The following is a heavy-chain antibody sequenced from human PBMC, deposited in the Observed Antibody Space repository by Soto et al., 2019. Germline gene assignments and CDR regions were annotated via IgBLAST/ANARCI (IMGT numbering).Heavy chain of an antibody. V-gene: IGHV4-30-2*01. D-gene: IGHD2-2*01. CDR1: GGSISSGGYS. J-gene: IGHJ1*01. Sequence: SLTCAVSGGSISSGGYSWSWIRQPPGKGLEWIGYIYHSGSTYYNPSLKSRVTISVDRSKNQFSLKLSSVTAADTAVYYCARYCSSTSCGYFQHWGQGTLVTVSS. CDR3: ARYCSSTSCGYFQH. CDR2: IYHSGST.